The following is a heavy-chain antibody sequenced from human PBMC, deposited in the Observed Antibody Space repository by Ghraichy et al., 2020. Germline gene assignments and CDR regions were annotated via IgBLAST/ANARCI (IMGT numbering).Heavy chain of an antibody. Sequence: SQTLSLTCTVSGGSISSYYWSWIRQPPGKGLEWIGYIYYSGSTNYNPSLKSRVTISVDTSKNQFSLKLSSVTAADTAVYYCARQRNVLRYFDWLSPPTAFDIWGQGTMVTVSS. D-gene: IGHD3-9*01. V-gene: IGHV4-59*08. CDR3: ARQRNVLRYFDWLSPPTAFDI. CDR2: IYYSGST. J-gene: IGHJ3*02. CDR1: GGSISSYY.